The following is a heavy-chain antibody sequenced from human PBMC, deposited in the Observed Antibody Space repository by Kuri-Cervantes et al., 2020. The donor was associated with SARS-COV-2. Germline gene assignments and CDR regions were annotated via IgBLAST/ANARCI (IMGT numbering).Heavy chain of an antibody. CDR2: IRYDGSNK. J-gene: IGHJ4*02. Sequence: GGSLRLSCAASGFTFSSYGMHWVRQAPGKGLEWVAFIRYDGSNKYYADSVKGRFTISRDNSKNTLYLQMNSLRAEDTAVYYCARDPGLSGDTPFDYWGQGTLVTVSS. V-gene: IGHV3-30*02. CDR3: ARDPGLSGDTPFDY. CDR1: GFTFSSYG. D-gene: IGHD6-25*01.